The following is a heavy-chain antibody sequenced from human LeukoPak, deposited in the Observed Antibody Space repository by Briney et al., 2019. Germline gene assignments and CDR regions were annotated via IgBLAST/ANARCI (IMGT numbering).Heavy chain of an antibody. CDR3: ARAAGRVQLERRIGFDY. V-gene: IGHV1-18*01. CDR2: ISAYNGNT. Sequence: ASVKVSCKASGYTFTSYGISWVRQAPGQGLEWMGWISAYNGNTKYAQKLQGRVTMTKDTSTSTAYMELRSLRSDDTAVYYCARAAGRVQLERRIGFDYWGQRTLVTVSS. D-gene: IGHD1-1*01. J-gene: IGHJ4*02. CDR1: GYTFTSYG.